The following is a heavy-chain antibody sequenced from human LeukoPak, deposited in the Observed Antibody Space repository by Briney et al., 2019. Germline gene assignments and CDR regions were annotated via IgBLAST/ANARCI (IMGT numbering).Heavy chain of an antibody. V-gene: IGHV1-8*02. Sequence: ASVKVSCKASGYTFTSYDTNWVRQATGQGLEWMGWMNPNSGNTGYAQKFQGRVTMTRNTSISTAYMELSSLRSEDTAVYYCARTRRDYYGSGSYGSGFDYWGQGTLVTVSS. D-gene: IGHD3-10*01. J-gene: IGHJ4*02. CDR3: ARTRRDYYGSGSYGSGFDY. CDR1: GYTFTSYD. CDR2: MNPNSGNT.